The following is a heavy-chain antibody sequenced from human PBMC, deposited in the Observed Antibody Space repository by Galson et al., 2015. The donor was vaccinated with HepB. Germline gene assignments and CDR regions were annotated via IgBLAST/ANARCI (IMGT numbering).Heavy chain of an antibody. CDR1: GYTFTSYA. Sequence: SVKVSCKASGYTFTSYAMHWVRQAPGQRLEWMGWINAGNGNTKYSQKFQGRVTITRDTSASTAYMELSSLRSEDTAVYYCARAVGRAEWELPGGYWGQGTLVTVSS. V-gene: IGHV1-3*01. CDR3: ARAVGRAEWELPGGY. D-gene: IGHD1-26*01. CDR2: INAGNGNT. J-gene: IGHJ4*02.